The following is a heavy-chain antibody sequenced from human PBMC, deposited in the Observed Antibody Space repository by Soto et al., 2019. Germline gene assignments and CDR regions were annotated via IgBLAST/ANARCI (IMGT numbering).Heavy chain of an antibody. CDR1: GGSFSITNYY. CDR2: INHSGST. J-gene: IGHJ6*02. CDR3: ARGRGSGIFDYYYGMDV. Sequence: SETLSLTCPVSGGSFSITNYYWGWFRQPPGKGLEWIGEINHSGSTNYNPSLKSRVTISVDTSKNQFSLKLSSVTAADTAVYYCARGRGSGIFDYYYGMDVWGQGTTVTVSS. V-gene: IGHV4-34*01. D-gene: IGHD3-10*01.